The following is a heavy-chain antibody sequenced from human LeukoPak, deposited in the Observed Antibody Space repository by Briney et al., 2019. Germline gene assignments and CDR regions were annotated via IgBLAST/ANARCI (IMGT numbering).Heavy chain of an antibody. CDR2: IYTNVNT. CDR3: AREKTADGYPYYYDY. CDR1: GGSISSYF. Sequence: SETLSLTCTVSGGSISSYFWSWIRQPAGKGLEWIGGIYTNVNTNYNPSLKSRVAMSVDTSRNQFSLKLTSVTAADAAVYYCAREKTADGYPYYYDYWGQGILVTVSS. V-gene: IGHV4-4*07. D-gene: IGHD5-18*01. J-gene: IGHJ4*02.